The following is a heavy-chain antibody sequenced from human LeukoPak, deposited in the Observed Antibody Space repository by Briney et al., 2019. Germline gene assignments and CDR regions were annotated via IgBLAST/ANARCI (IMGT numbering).Heavy chain of an antibody. J-gene: IGHJ5*02. CDR2: VNEDGTAK. CDR3: EAPATA. Sequence: GGSLRLTCAVSGFTCSSCWMNWVRQAPGKGLEWVATVNEDGTAKFYVDSVKGRFTIFRDNTRSSLDLQMNSLTVEDTAMYYCEAPATAWGQGTLVTVSS. V-gene: IGHV3-7*01. CDR1: GFTCSSCW.